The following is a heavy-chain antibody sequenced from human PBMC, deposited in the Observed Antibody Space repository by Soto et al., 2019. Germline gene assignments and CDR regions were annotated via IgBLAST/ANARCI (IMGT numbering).Heavy chain of an antibody. CDR1: GFGLINYG. CDR3: ARLGVTTSVYYYTMDV. Sequence: ASVKVACKASGFGLINYGCTWVRQAPGEGLVWMGWISAYNGNTIYAQNLQGRLTMTRDTSTSTAYMERRSLRSDDTAVNYCARLGVTTSVYYYTMDVWGQGPTVTVSS. V-gene: IGHV1-18*04. J-gene: IGHJ6*02. D-gene: IGHD4-4*01. CDR2: ISAYNGNT.